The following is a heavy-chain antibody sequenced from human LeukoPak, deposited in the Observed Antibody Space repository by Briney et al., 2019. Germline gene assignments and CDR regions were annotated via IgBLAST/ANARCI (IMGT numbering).Heavy chain of an antibody. D-gene: IGHD6-13*01. CDR2: IRSDGSNT. CDR3: AREFSWYFTH. J-gene: IGHJ4*02. V-gene: IGHV3-74*01. CDR1: GFTFSSSW. Sequence: GGSLRLSCAASGFTFSSSWMHWVRQPPGKGLVWVSRIRSDGSNTIYADSVKGRFTVSRGNAKNTLYLQMNSLRAEDTAVYYCAREFSWYFTHWGQGTLVTVSS.